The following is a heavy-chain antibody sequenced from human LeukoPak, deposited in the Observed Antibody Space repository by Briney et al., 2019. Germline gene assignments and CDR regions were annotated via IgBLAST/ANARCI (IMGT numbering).Heavy chain of an antibody. CDR3: ARAPGGSGSNYYHY. D-gene: IGHD3-10*01. J-gene: IGHJ4*02. CDR2: FYYSWST. V-gene: IGHV4-30-4*08. Sequence: PSETLSLTCTVSGGSISSCDYYWSWIPQPPGKGLEWYRYFYYSWSTYYNPYVPIRVTILVDTSQNQFSLRLRSVTAPATALLYCARAPGGSGSNYYHYWGQGTLVTVS. CDR1: GGSISSCDYY.